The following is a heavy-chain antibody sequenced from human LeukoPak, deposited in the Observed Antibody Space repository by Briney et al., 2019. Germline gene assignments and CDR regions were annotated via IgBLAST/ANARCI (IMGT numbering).Heavy chain of an antibody. CDR1: GFTFSSYS. CDR3: ARLPAYCSSTSCYYDY. J-gene: IGHJ4*02. V-gene: IGHV3-48*04. Sequence: GGSLRLSCAASGFTFSSYSMNWVRQAPGKGLEWVSYISSASGSIYYADSVKGRFTISRDNAKNSLFIQMNSLRAEDTAVYYCARLPAYCSSTSCYYDYWGQGTLVTVSS. D-gene: IGHD2-2*01. CDR2: ISSASGSI.